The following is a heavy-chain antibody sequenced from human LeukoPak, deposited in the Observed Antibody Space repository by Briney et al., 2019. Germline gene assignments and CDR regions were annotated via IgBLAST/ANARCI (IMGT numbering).Heavy chain of an antibody. Sequence: SETLSLTCTVSGGSISSYYWSWIRQPPGKGLEWIGYIYYSGSTNYNPSLKSRVTISVDTSKNQFSLKLSSVTAADTAVYYCASTGGYGSGSYSDYWGQGTLVTVSS. CDR2: IYYSGST. CDR3: ASTGGYGSGSYSDY. CDR1: GGSISSYY. D-gene: IGHD3-10*01. J-gene: IGHJ4*02. V-gene: IGHV4-59*01.